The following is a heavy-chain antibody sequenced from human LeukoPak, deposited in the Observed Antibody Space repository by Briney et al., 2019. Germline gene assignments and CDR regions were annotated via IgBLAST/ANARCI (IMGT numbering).Heavy chain of an antibody. Sequence: SETLSFTCTVSGYSISSDYYWGWVRQPPRKGLEWIGRIYHSGSTYYNPSLKSRVTISVDTSKNQFSLKLTSVTAADTAVYFFSIGQNAAYDILTGYSPSFDYWGQGTLVTVSS. CDR2: IYHSGST. D-gene: IGHD3-9*01. CDR1: GYSISSDYY. CDR3: SIGQNAAYDILTGYSPSFDY. V-gene: IGHV4-38-2*02. J-gene: IGHJ4*02.